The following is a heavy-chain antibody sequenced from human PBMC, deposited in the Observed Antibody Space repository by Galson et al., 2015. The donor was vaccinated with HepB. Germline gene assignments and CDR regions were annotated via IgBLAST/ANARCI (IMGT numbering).Heavy chain of an antibody. CDR2: IKQDGSEK. V-gene: IGHV3-7*03. D-gene: IGHD3-16*01. J-gene: IGHJ4*02. Sequence: SLRLSCAASGFTFSSYWMSWVRQAPGKGLEWVANIKQDGSEKYYVDPVKGRFTISRDNAKNSLYLQMNSLRAEDTAVYYCARAVRGIVPGVGYWGQGTLVTVSS. CDR1: GFTFSSYW. CDR3: ARAVRGIVPGVGY.